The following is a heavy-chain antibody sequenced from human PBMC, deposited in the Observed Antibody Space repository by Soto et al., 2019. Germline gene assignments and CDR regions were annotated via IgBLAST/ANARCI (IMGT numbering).Heavy chain of an antibody. CDR3: AKAPYSNYFPWSSFDI. Sequence: CVASGFTFDDYAMHWVRQAPGKGLEWVSGISWNSGSIGYADSVKGRFTISRDNAKNSLYLQMNSLRAEDTALYYCAKAPYSNYFPWSSFDIWGQGTMVTVSS. CDR1: GFTFDDYA. CDR2: ISWNSGSI. V-gene: IGHV3-9*01. J-gene: IGHJ3*02. D-gene: IGHD4-4*01.